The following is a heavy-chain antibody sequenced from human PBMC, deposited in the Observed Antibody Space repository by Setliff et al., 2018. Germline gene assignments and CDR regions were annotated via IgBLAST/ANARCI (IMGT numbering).Heavy chain of an antibody. CDR1: GDPFNAYG. Sequence: GASVKVSCKASGDPFNAYGVSWVRQAPGQGLEWMGAIIPVLGMTDYAQKFQGRVTITADESTSTAYMELKSLRYDDTAVYYCAREVYCSGGRRYGQMPAALGHWGQGTLVTVSS. CDR3: AREVYCSGGRRYGQMPAALGH. D-gene: IGHD2-15*01. V-gene: IGHV1-69*10. J-gene: IGHJ4*02. CDR2: IIPVLGMT.